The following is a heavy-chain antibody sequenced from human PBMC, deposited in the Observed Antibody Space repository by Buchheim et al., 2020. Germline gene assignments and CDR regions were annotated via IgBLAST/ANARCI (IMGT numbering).Heavy chain of an antibody. CDR2: ISDNGVTK. CDR1: GFSFSTHA. CDR3: ARDLTARYTWDY. J-gene: IGHJ4*02. Sequence: QVQLVESGGGVVQPGRSLRLSCAASGFSFSTHAMHWVRQAPGKGLEWIPFISDNGVTKYYADYLKGRLTISRDNSKNMLYLQMDNVRGDDAAVYFCARDLTARYTWDYWGQGTL. V-gene: IGHV3-30-3*01. D-gene: IGHD1-14*01.